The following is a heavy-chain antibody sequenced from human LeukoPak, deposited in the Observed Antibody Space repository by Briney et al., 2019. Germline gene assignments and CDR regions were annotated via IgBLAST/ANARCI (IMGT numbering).Heavy chain of an antibody. J-gene: IGHJ6*03. CDR1: GFTFSKYG. V-gene: IGHV3-30*02. CDR2: IRYDGSNQ. D-gene: IGHD6-13*01. CDR3: ARVAASATYYYYHMDV. Sequence: GRSLRLSCAASGFTFSKYGMHWVRQAPGKGLDWVAFIRYDGSNQYYADSVKGRFTISRDNSKNTLSLQMNSLRAEDTAVYYCARVAASATYYYYHMDVWGKGTTVTVSS.